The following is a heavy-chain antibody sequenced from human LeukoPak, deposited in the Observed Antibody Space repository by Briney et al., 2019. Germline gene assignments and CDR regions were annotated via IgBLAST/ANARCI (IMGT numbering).Heavy chain of an antibody. CDR2: IAGNGYP. Sequence: PGGSLRLSCIASGFTFDTYAMSWVRQCPGKGLEWISTIAGNGYPFVVDSVKGRFTISRDNLRNTLYLQLNSLRPDDTAVYFCAKDGPYHFFEYWGQGALVTVSS. J-gene: IGHJ4*02. CDR3: AKDGPYHFFEY. V-gene: IGHV3-23*01. D-gene: IGHD3-16*01. CDR1: GFTFDTYA.